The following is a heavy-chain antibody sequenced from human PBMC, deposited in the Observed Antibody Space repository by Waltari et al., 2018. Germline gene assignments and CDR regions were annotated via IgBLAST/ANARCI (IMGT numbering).Heavy chain of an antibody. V-gene: IGHV3-23*01. D-gene: IGHD2-2*01. CDR3: SHQLLSNFFHGMDV. Sequence: EPQLLQSGGGMAQPGGSLRLSCIPSGFNSNYPMAWVRQAPGRGLEWVAGISRPGGNTYYADSVRGRFIISRDLSQNTLYLHLNSLRVEDTAVYYCSHQLLSNFFHGMDVWGQGTTVTVSS. CDR2: ISRPGGNT. CDR1: GFNSNYP. J-gene: IGHJ6*02.